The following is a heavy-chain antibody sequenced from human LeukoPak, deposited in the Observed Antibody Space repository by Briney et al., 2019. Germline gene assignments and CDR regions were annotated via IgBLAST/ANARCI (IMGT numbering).Heavy chain of an antibody. V-gene: IGHV1-46*01. CDR1: GYTFTSYY. Sequence: GASVKVSCKASGYTFTSYYIHWVRQAPGQGLAWMGIINPSGGSTSFAQKFQGRVTMTRDTSTSTVYMELSSLRSEDTAVYYCASEYYDSSGYYYFPNYYGMDVWGQGTTVTVSS. CDR3: ASEYYDSSGYYYFPNYYGMDV. D-gene: IGHD3-22*01. CDR2: INPSGGST. J-gene: IGHJ6*02.